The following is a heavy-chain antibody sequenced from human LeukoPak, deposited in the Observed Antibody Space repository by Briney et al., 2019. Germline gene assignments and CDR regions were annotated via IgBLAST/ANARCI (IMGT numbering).Heavy chain of an antibody. Sequence: PSETLSLTCAVSGGSISSYYWSWIRQPPGKGLEWIGYIYYSGSTNYNPSLKSRVTISVDTSKNQFSLKLRSVTASDTAVYYCARKLYSSSWCFDYWGQGTLVTVSS. D-gene: IGHD6-13*01. CDR3: ARKLYSSSWCFDY. CDR1: GGSISSYY. V-gene: IGHV4-59*08. CDR2: IYYSGST. J-gene: IGHJ4*02.